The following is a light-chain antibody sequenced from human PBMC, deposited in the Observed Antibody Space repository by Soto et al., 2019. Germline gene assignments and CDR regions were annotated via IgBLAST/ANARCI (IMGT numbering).Light chain of an antibody. CDR3: QQDGSSQWT. CDR2: GAS. Sequence: EIVLTQSPGTLSLSPGERATLSCRASQSVSSSYLAWYQQKPGQAPRLLIYGASSRATGIPDRFSGSGSGTDFTLTISRQEPEDFAVYYCQQDGSSQWTFGQGTKVEIK. J-gene: IGKJ1*01. CDR1: QSVSSSY. V-gene: IGKV3-20*01.